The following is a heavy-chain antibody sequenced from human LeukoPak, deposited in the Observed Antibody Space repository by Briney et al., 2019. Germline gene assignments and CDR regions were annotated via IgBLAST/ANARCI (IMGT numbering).Heavy chain of an antibody. V-gene: IGHV1-18*01. Sequence: ASVKVSCKASGYTFIRYGISWVRQAPGQRLEWMGWINAYNGDTEYSQKLQGRVTITKDTSASTAYMDLSTLRSEDTAVYYCARGSSSDWPLEYWGRGILVTVSS. J-gene: IGHJ4*02. CDR3: ARGSSSDWPLEY. CDR1: GYTFIRYG. D-gene: IGHD6-19*01. CDR2: INAYNGDT.